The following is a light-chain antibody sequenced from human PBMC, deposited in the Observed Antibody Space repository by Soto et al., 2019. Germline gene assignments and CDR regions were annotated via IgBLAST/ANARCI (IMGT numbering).Light chain of an antibody. Sequence: QSALTQPRSVSGSPGQSVTISCTGTSSDVGGYDYVSWYQQHPGKAPKFMIYDVNKRPSVVPDRFSGSKSGNTASLTISGLQAEDEGDYYCCSYAGRYTWVFGGGTKLTVL. J-gene: IGLJ2*01. CDR1: SSDVGGYDY. CDR3: CSYAGRYTWV. CDR2: DVN. V-gene: IGLV2-11*01.